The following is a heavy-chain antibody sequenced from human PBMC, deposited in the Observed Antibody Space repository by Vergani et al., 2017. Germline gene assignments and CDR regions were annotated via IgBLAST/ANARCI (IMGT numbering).Heavy chain of an antibody. V-gene: IGHV1-8*01. J-gene: IGHJ1*01. D-gene: IGHD5-12*01. CDR2: MNPNSGNT. CDR1: VYTFTSYD. CDR3: ARDQGGYSGYDNEYFQH. Sequence: QVQLVQSGAEVKKPGASVKVSCKASVYTFTSYDINWVRQATEQGLEWMGWMNPNSGNTGYAQKFQGRVTMTRKTSISTAYMELSSLRSEDTAVYYCARDQGGYSGYDNEYFQHWGQGTLVTVSS.